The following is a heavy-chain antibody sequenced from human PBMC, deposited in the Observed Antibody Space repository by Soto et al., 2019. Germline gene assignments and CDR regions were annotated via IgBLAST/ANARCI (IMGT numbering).Heavy chain of an antibody. D-gene: IGHD1-1*01. CDR1: GFTFSSYV. J-gene: IGHJ4*02. CDR2: ISYDGSNK. Sequence: GGSLRLSCAASGFTFSSYVMHWVRQAPGKGLEWVALISYDGSNKQYGDSVKGRFTISRDNPKNTLYLQVNSLRAEDTAVYYCARETPGWNPFDFWGQGTQVTVSS. CDR3: ARETPGWNPFDF. V-gene: IGHV3-30*03.